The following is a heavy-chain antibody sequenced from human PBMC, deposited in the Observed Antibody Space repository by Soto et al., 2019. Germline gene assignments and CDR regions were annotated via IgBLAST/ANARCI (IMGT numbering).Heavy chain of an antibody. Sequence: PGGSLRLSCAASGFTFSSYGMHWVRQAPGKGLEWVAVIWYGGSNKYYADSVKGRFTISRDNSKNTLYLQMNSLRAEDTAVYYCARSSSSWSLKYYFDYWGQGTLVTVSS. CDR1: GFTFSSYG. CDR2: IWYGGSNK. V-gene: IGHV3-33*01. D-gene: IGHD6-13*01. CDR3: ARSSSSWSLKYYFDY. J-gene: IGHJ4*02.